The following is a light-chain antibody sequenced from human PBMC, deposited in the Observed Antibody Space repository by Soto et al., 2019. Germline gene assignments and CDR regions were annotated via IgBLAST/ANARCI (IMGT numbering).Light chain of an antibody. Sequence: DIQLTQSPSFLSASVGDRVTITCRAGQDITNSLAWYQQKPGKAPNLLIYAASTLQGGVPSRFSGSGSGTDFTLTISSLQPEDFATYYCQQLTSNPLTFGGGTKVEIK. V-gene: IGKV1-9*01. J-gene: IGKJ4*01. CDR3: QQLTSNPLT. CDR1: QDITNS. CDR2: AAS.